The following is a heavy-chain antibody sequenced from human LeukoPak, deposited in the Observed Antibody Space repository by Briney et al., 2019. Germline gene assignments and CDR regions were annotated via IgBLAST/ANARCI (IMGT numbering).Heavy chain of an antibody. CDR1: GFTFSGYL. CDR2: IKQDGSEK. V-gene: IGHV3-7*02. J-gene: IGHJ4*02. D-gene: IGHD3-3*01. Sequence: GGALRLSCAASGFTFSGYLMSWVRQAPGKGLEWVAHIKQDGSEKYYVDSVKGRFTISRDNARNSLYLQMNSLRAEDTAVYYCARFRVYYDFWSGYSDFWGQGTLVTVSS. CDR3: ARFRVYYDFWSGYSDF.